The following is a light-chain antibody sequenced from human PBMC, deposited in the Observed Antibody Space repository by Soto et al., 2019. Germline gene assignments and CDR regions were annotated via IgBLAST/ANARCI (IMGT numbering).Light chain of an antibody. CDR2: EVT. Sequence: QSVLTQPPSASGSPGQSVTISCTGTSSDVGAYNYVSWYQQHAGKAPKLVIYEVTKRPSGVPDRFSGSKSGNTASLTVSGLQAEDEADYYCTSYVGSNIWVFGGGTKLTVL. CDR3: TSYVGSNIWV. CDR1: SSDVGAYNY. J-gene: IGLJ3*02. V-gene: IGLV2-8*01.